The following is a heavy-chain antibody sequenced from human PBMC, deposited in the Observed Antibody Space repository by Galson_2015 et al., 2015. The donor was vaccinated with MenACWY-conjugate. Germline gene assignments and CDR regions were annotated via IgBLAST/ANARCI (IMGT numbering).Heavy chain of an antibody. CDR2: IYYSGST. D-gene: IGHD4-23*01. CDR3: ARDHGGNSVPAPAWYYFDY. Sequence: SETLSLTCTVSGGSISSSSYYWGWIRQPPGKGLEWIGSIYYSGSTYYNPSLKSRVTISVDTSKNQFSLKLSSVTAADTAVYYCARDHGGNSVPAPAWYYFDYWGQGTLVTVSS. V-gene: IGHV4-39*07. CDR1: GGSISSSSYY. J-gene: IGHJ4*02.